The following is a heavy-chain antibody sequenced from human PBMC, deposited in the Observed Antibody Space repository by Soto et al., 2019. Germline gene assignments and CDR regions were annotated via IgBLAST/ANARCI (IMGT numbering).Heavy chain of an antibody. V-gene: IGHV3-21*01. D-gene: IGHD3-10*01. CDR2: ISKSDYT. CDR3: AREGNYHEF. Sequence: GSLRLSCTVSGFAFNNYGINWVRQAPGKGLEWVSSISKSDYTYYSDSVKGRFTISRDNAKNSVFLEMTSLRVDDTAVYYCAREGNYHEFWGQGTLVTVSS. J-gene: IGHJ4*02. CDR1: GFAFNNYG.